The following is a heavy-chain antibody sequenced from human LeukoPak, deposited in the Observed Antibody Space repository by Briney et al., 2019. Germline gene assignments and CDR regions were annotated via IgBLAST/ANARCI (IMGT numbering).Heavy chain of an antibody. V-gene: IGHV1-69*13. CDR1: GGTFSSYA. CDR3: AREGYSYGSLSPPPPLIGWFDP. Sequence: SVKVSCKASGGTFSSYAISWVRQAPGQGLEWMGGIIPIFGTANYAQKFQGRVTITADESTSTAYMELSSLRSEDTAVYYCAREGYSYGSLSPPPPLIGWFDPWGRGTLVTVSS. CDR2: IIPIFGTA. J-gene: IGHJ5*02. D-gene: IGHD5-18*01.